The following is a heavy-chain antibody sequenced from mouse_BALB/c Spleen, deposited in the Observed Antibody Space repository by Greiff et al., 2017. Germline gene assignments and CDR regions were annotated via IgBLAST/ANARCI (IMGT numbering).Heavy chain of an antibody. CDR1: GFTFSSFG. D-gene: IGHD2-2*01. CDR3: ARWGGYDGFAY. V-gene: IGHV5-17*02. CDR2: ISSGSSTI. J-gene: IGHJ3*01. Sequence: DVMLVESGGGLVQPGGSRKLSCAASGFTFSSFGMHWVRQAPEKGLEWVAYISSGSSTIYYADTVKGRFTISRDNPKNTLFLQMTSLRSEDTAMYYCARWGGYDGFAYWGQGTLVTVSA.